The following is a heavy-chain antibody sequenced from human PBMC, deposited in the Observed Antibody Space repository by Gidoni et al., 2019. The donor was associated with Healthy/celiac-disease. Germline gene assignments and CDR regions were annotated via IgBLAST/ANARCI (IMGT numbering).Heavy chain of an antibody. J-gene: IGHJ3*02. V-gene: IGHV5-51*01. CDR2: IYPGDSDT. D-gene: IGHD6-19*01. Sequence: EVQLVQSGAEVKKPGESLKISCKGSGYSFTSYWIGWVRQMPGKGLEWMGSIYPGDSDTRYSPSFQGQVTISADKSISTAYLQWSSLKASDTAMYYCARRVSTGLVVSAFDIWGQGTMVTVSS. CDR1: GYSFTSYW. CDR3: ARRVSTGLVVSAFDI.